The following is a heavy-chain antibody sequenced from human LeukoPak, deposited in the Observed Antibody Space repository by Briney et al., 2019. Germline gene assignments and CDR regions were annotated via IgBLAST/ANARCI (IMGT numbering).Heavy chain of an antibody. CDR3: ARDGGGPPPDGSGNRAFDI. Sequence: ASVKVSCKASGYTFTDQYIHWVRQAPGQGLEWMGWINPNSGGTYFAQNFQGRVTMTRDTSISTAYMELSRLRSDDTAVYYCARDGGGPPPDGSGNRAFDIWGQGTMVTVSS. J-gene: IGHJ3*02. CDR1: GYTFTDQY. D-gene: IGHD3-10*01. V-gene: IGHV1-2*02. CDR2: INPNSGGT.